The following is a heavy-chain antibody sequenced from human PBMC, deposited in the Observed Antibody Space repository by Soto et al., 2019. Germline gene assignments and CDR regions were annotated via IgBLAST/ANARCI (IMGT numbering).Heavy chain of an antibody. CDR2: IYYRGST. CDR1: GGSISSGGYY. V-gene: IGHV4-31*03. J-gene: IGHJ4*02. Sequence: QVQLQESDPGLVKPSQTLSLTCTVSGGSISSGGYYWSWIRQHPGKGLEWIGYIYYRGSTYYNPSLKSRVTISVDTSKNQFSLKLSSVTAADTAVYYCARDKRGGGEFDYWGQGTLVTVSS. CDR3: ARDKRGGGEFDY. D-gene: IGHD3-16*01.